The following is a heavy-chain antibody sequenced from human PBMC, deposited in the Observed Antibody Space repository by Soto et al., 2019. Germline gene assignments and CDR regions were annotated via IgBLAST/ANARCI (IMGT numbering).Heavy chain of an antibody. V-gene: IGHV1-69*01. CDR3: ARGGGSSTYCYYGMAV. CDR1: GGTFSSYA. CDR2: IIPIFGTA. Sequence: QVQLVQSGAEVKKPGSSVKGSCKASGGTFSSYAISWVRQAPGQGREWMGGIIPIFGTANYPQKFQGRGTITAHESTSTAYMELSSLRFEDTAVYYCARGGGSSTYCYYGMAVWGQGTTVTVSS. J-gene: IGHJ6*02. D-gene: IGHD1-26*01.